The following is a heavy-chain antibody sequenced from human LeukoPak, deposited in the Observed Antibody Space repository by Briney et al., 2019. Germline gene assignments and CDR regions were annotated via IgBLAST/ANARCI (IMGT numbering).Heavy chain of an antibody. D-gene: IGHD6-19*01. CDR3: AGAGSETQWRAFDF. J-gene: IGHJ4*02. Sequence: GGSLRLSCAVSGLTFSSYSMNWVRQAPGKGLEWVSHISESSSSKHYAGSVKGRFTISRENAKNSLYLQMNSLTAGDTAVYYCAGAGSETQWRAFDFWGQGALVTVFS. CDR2: ISESSSSK. V-gene: IGHV3-48*04. CDR1: GLTFSSYS.